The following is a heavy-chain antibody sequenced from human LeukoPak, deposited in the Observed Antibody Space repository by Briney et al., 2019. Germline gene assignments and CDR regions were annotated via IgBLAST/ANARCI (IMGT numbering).Heavy chain of an antibody. CDR3: AKDSTRSPGLQDY. J-gene: IGHJ4*02. V-gene: IGHV3-23*01. Sequence: QPGGSLRLSCAASGFTFSSYAMSWVRQDPGKGLEWVSAISGSGGSTYYADSVKGRFTISRDNSKNTLYLQMNSLRAEDTAVYYCAKDSTRSPGLQDYWGQGTLVTVSS. CDR2: ISGSGGST. D-gene: IGHD2-15*01. CDR1: GFTFSSYA.